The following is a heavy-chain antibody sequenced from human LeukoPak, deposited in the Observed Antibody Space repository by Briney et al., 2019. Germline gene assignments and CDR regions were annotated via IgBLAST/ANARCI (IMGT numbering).Heavy chain of an antibody. CDR3: ARGSTRQLLSL. D-gene: IGHD2-2*01. J-gene: IGHJ4*02. Sequence: SETLSLTCTVSGGSITSSSHYWGWIRQPPGKGLEWIGSIYYSGDTYYNPSLKSRVTTSVDTSKNQFSLKLSSVTAADTAVYYCARGSTRQLLSLWGQGTLVTVSS. V-gene: IGHV4-39*07. CDR2: IYYSGDT. CDR1: GGSITSSSHY.